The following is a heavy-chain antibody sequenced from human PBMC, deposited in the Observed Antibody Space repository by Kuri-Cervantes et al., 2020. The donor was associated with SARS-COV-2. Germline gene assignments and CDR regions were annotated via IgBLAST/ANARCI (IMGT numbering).Heavy chain of an antibody. V-gene: IGHV3-30*18. Sequence: GGSLRLSCAASGFTFNNYAIHWVRQAPGKGLGWVALISYEGSIKSYADSVKGRFTISRDSSKNTLYLQMSSLRHEDTAVYFCAKFGALWELKSMGKLYFDYWGPGTLVTVSS. CDR3: AKFGALWELKSMGKLYFDY. D-gene: IGHD1-26*01. CDR1: GFTFNNYA. J-gene: IGHJ4*02. CDR2: ISYEGSIK.